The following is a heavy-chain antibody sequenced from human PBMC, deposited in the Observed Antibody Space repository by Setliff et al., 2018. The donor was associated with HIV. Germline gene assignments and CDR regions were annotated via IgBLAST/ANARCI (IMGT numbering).Heavy chain of an antibody. CDR2: MMTIFSTT. Sequence: SVKVSCNSSAGSYSIFAINWVRQAPGQGLEWMGGMMTIFSTTNYARKFQGRVTITTDESTGTAYMELSNLRSEDTAVYYCATEGAGGSYQRASALDLWGQGTMVTVSS. D-gene: IGHD1-26*01. CDR1: AGSYSIFA. CDR3: ATEGAGGSYQRASALDL. V-gene: IGHV1-69*05. J-gene: IGHJ3*01.